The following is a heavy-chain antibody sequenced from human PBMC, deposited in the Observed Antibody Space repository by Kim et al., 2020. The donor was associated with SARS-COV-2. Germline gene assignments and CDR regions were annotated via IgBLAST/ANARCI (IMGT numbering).Heavy chain of an antibody. V-gene: IGHV4-34*01. D-gene: IGHD6-13*01. Sequence: LKSRVTISVDTSKNQFSLKLSSVTAADTAVYYCARGRRAVTAAGTFPFDYWGQGTLVTVSS. CDR3: ARGRRAVTAAGTFPFDY. J-gene: IGHJ4*02.